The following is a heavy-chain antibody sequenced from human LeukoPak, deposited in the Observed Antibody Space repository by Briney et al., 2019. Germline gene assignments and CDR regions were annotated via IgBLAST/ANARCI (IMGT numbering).Heavy chain of an antibody. CDR3: AREGLGELTLDC. Sequence: ASVKVSCKSSGYTFTTYGITWVRQAPGQGLEWMGWISTYNGDTNYAQKFQGRVTMTTDTSTSTAYMELRSLRSDDTAVYYCAREGLGELTLDCWGQGTLVTVSS. D-gene: IGHD3-16*01. CDR2: ISTYNGDT. V-gene: IGHV1-18*01. CDR1: GYTFTTYG. J-gene: IGHJ4*02.